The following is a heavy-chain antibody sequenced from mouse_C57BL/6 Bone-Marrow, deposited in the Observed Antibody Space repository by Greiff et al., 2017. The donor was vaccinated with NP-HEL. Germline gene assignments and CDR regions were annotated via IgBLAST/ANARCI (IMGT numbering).Heavy chain of an antibody. D-gene: IGHD1-1*01. V-gene: IGHV1-66*01. CDR3: ARRLRYYFDY. J-gene: IGHJ2*01. CDR1: GYSFTSYY. CDR2: IYPGSGNT. Sequence: QVQLQQSGPELVKPGASVKISCKASGYSFTSYYIHWVKQRPGQGLEWIGWIYPGSGNTKYNEKFKGKATLTADTSSSTAYMQLSSLTSEDSAVYYCARRLRYYFDYWGQGTTLTVSS.